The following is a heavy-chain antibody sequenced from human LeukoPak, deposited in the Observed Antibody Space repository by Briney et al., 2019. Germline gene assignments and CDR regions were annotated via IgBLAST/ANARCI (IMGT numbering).Heavy chain of an antibody. Sequence: PGGSLRLSCAASGFTFSSYSMNWVRQAPGKGLEWVSSISSSSSYIYYADSVKGRFTISRDNAKNSLYLQMNSLRAEDTAVYYCARDNGIAAAGWLDYWGQGTLVTVSS. CDR2: ISSSSSYI. V-gene: IGHV3-21*01. D-gene: IGHD6-13*01. J-gene: IGHJ4*02. CDR1: GFTFSSYS. CDR3: ARDNGIAAAGWLDY.